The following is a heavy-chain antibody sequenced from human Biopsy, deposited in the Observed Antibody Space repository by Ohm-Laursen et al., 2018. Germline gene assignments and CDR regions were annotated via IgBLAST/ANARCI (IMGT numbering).Heavy chain of an antibody. Sequence: SSVKVSCKVSGGTFSNSAISWVRQAPGQGLEWMGGIITFFRTVNYAQNFQGRLTITADEFTDTAYMELRSLRSEDTAVYYCAPQTPRDPDILTGSYHYDMAVWGQGATVTVSS. CDR1: GGTFSNSA. D-gene: IGHD3-9*01. CDR2: IITFFRTV. J-gene: IGHJ6*02. V-gene: IGHV1-69*01. CDR3: APQTPRDPDILTGSYHYDMAV.